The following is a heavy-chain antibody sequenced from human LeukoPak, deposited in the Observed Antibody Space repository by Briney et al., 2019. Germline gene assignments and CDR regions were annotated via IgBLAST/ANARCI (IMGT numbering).Heavy chain of an antibody. D-gene: IGHD3-3*01. CDR2: ISYDGSNK. Sequence: PGGSLRLSCAASGFTFSNYGMNWVRQAPGKGLEWVAVISYDGSNKYYADSVKGRFTISRDNSKNTLYLQMNSLRAEDTAVYYCAKQGTRYDFWSGLDYWGQGTLVTVSS. J-gene: IGHJ4*02. V-gene: IGHV3-30*18. CDR3: AKQGTRYDFWSGLDY. CDR1: GFTFSNYG.